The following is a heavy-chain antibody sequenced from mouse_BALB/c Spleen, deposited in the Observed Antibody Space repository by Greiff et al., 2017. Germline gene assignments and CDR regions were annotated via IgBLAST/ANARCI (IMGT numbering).Heavy chain of an antibody. CDR3: ARGDYGLPFAY. Sequence: QVQLQQSAAELARPGASVKMSCKASGYTFTSYTMHWVKQRPGQGLEWIGYINPSSGYTEYNQKFKDKTTLTADKSSSTAYMQLSSLTSEDSAVYYCARGDYGLPFAYWGQGTLVTVSA. CDR2: INPSSGYT. CDR1: GYTFTSYT. V-gene: IGHV1-4*02. J-gene: IGHJ3*01. D-gene: IGHD1-1*01.